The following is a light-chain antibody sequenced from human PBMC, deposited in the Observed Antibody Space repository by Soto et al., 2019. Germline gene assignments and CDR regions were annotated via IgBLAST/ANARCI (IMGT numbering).Light chain of an antibody. CDR1: SSDVGGYNY. CDR3: SSYTSSSTL. V-gene: IGLV2-14*03. CDR2: DVS. Sequence: QSALTQPASVSGSPGQWITISCTGTSSDVGGYNYVSWYQQHPGKAPKLMIYDVSNRPSGVSNRFSGSKSGNTASLTISGIQAEDEADYYCSSYTSSSTLFGGGTKLTVL. J-gene: IGLJ2*01.